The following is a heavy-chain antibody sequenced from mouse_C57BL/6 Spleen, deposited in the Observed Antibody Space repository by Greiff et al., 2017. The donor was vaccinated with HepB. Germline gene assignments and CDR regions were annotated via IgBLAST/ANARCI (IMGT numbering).Heavy chain of an antibody. V-gene: IGHV1-72*01. CDR3: ARVGGYDAY. D-gene: IGHD2-14*01. Sequence: QVQLQQPGAELVKPGASVTLSCKASGYTFTSSWMHWVKQRPGRGLEWISRIDPNSGGTKYTEKFKSKATLTVDKPSSTAYMQLSSLTSEDSAVYYCARVGGYDAYWGQGTLVTVSA. CDR1: GYTFTSSW. CDR2: IDPNSGGT. J-gene: IGHJ3*01.